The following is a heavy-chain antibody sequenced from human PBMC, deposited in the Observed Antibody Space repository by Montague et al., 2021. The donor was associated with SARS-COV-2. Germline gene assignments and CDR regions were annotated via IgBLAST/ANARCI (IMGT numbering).Heavy chain of an antibody. CDR1: GGSISSYY. Sequence: SETLSLTCTVSGGSISSYYWSWIRQPPGKGLEWIGYVYYSGSTNYNPSLKSRVTISVDTSKNQVSLKLSSVTAADTAVYYCARHEVLCFGVAENWFDPWGQGTLVTVSS. V-gene: IGHV4-59*08. CDR3: ARHEVLCFGVAENWFDP. CDR2: VYYSGST. D-gene: IGHD3-10*01. J-gene: IGHJ5*02.